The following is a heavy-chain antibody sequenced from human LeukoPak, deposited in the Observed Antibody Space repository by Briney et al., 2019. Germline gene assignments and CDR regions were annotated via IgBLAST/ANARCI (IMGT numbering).Heavy chain of an antibody. CDR1: GFTFSSYA. CDR3: AKDDPIQYGSGSYYKETDY. CDR2: ISGSGSST. J-gene: IGHJ4*02. Sequence: GGSLRLSCAASGFTFSSYAMSWVRQAPGKGLEWVSAISGSGSSTYYADSVKGRFTISRDNSKNTLYLQMNSLRAEDTAVYYCAKDDPIQYGSGSYYKETDYWGQGTLVTVSS. D-gene: IGHD3-10*01. V-gene: IGHV3-23*01.